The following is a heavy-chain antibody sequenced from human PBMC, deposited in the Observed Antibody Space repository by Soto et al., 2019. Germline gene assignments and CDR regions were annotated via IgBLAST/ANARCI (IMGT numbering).Heavy chain of an antibody. V-gene: IGHV4-31*03. CDR1: GGSISSGGYY. J-gene: IGHJ3*02. CDR3: ARDNPGRGAFDI. CDR2: IYYSGST. Sequence: LSLTCTVSGGSISSGGYYWSWIRQHPGKGLEWIGYIYYSGSTYYNPSLKSRVTISVDTSKNQFSLKLSSVTAADTAVYYCARDNPGRGAFDIWGQGTMVTVSS.